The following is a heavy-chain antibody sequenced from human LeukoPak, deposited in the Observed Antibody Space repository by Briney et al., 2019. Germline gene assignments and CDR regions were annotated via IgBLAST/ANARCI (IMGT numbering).Heavy chain of an antibody. D-gene: IGHD3-10*01. Sequence: GESLKISCKGSGYSFTSYWIGWVRQMPGKGLEWMGXXYPGXSXXRXSPSFHGQVTISADKSISTAYLQWSSLKASDTAMYYCARSYYYXSXXXXRALDIWGQGTMVTVSS. CDR1: GYSFTSYW. V-gene: IGHV5-51*01. CDR2: XYPGXSXX. J-gene: IGHJ3*02. CDR3: ARSYYYXSXXXXRALDI.